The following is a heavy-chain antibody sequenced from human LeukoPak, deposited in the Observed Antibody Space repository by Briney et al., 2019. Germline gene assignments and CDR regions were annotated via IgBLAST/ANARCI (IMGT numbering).Heavy chain of an antibody. D-gene: IGHD2-8*02. CDR2: ISSSSSDT. Sequence: AGGSLRLSCAASGFTFTDYYMSWIRQAPGKGLDWLSYISSSSSDTNYADSVKGRFTISRDNAKKSLYLQMNSLRAEDTGVYYCVRTGGRDGGTWGQGTLVTVSS. CDR3: VRTGGRDGGT. J-gene: IGHJ5*02. V-gene: IGHV3-11*06. CDR1: GFTFTDYY.